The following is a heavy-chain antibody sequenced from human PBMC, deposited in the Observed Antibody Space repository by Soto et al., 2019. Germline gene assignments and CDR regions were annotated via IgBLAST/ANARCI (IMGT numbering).Heavy chain of an antibody. J-gene: IGHJ5*02. CDR2: IIPIFGTA. CDR1: GGTFSSYA. V-gene: IGHV1-69*12. D-gene: IGHD3-22*01. CDR3: ARDNGDSSGYYSVASWFDP. Sequence: QVQLVQSGAEVKKPGSSVKVSCKASGGTFSSYAISWVRQAPGQGLEWMGGIIPIFGTANYAQKFQGRVTITADESTSTAYMELSSLRSEDTTVYYCARDNGDSSGYYSVASWFDPWGQGTLVTASS.